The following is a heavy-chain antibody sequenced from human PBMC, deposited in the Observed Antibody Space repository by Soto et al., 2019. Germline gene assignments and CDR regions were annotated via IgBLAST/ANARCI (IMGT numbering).Heavy chain of an antibody. CDR3: ATAGYGPTYYYGMDV. V-gene: IGHV3-11*05. CDR2: ISYSSSYT. D-gene: IGHD3-16*01. J-gene: IGHJ6*02. CDR1: GLTFSDYY. Sequence: PGGSLRLSCAASGLTFSDYYMGWIRQAPEKGLEWLAYISYSSSYTNYADSVKGRFTISRDNAKNSLYLQMNSLRAEDTAVYYCATAGYGPTYYYGMDVWGPGTTVTASS.